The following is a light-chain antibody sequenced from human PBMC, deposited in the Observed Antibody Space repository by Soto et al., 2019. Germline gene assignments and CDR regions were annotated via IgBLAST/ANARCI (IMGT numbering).Light chain of an antibody. V-gene: IGKV1-5*01. CDR3: QQYDTHYT. Sequence: DIQMTQSPSTQSASVGDRVTITCRASQSISSWLAWYQQRPGRAPKLLIYDVSRLETGAPSRFSGSGSGTEFTLTINSLQPEDFATYFCQQYDTHYTFGQGTKVDIK. J-gene: IGKJ2*01. CDR2: DVS. CDR1: QSISSW.